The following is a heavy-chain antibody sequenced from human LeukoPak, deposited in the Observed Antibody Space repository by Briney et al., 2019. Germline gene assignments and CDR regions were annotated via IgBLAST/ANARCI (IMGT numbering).Heavy chain of an antibody. D-gene: IGHD3-3*01. CDR3: ARGPPDLRFLEWLPLDY. CDR1: GRSFSGYY. J-gene: IGHJ4*02. Sequence: SETLSLTCAVYGRSFSGYYWSWIRQPPGKGLEWIGEINHSGSTNYNPSLKSRVTISVDTSKNQFSLKLSSVTAADTAVYYCARGPPDLRFLEWLPLDYWGQGTLVTVSS. CDR2: INHSGST. V-gene: IGHV4-34*01.